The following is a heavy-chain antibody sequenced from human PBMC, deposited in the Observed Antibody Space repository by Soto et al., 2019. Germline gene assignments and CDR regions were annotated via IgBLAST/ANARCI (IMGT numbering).Heavy chain of an antibody. CDR2: IIPISGTT. J-gene: IGHJ6*02. CDR1: GDVFRSYG. D-gene: IGHD2-8*01. V-gene: IGHV1-69*13. CDR3: ARVRCFNGLCHTADYGMDV. Sequence: SVKVSCKASGDVFRSYGINWVRQAPGQGPEWMGGIIPISGTTNYAQKFQGRVAITADESTDTVYMELSRLRSEDTAVYFCARVRCFNGLCHTADYGMDVWGQGTTVTVS.